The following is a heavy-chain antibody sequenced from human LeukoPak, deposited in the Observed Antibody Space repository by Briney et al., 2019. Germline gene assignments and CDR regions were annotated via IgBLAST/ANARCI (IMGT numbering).Heavy chain of an antibody. V-gene: IGHV1-69*05. J-gene: IGHJ5*02. Sequence: ASVKVSCKASGGTFISYAISWVRQAPGQGLEWMGGIIPTFGTANYAQKFQGRVTITTDESTSTAYMELSSLRSEDTAVYYCARDLGAVAGTNWFDPWGQGTLVTVSS. CDR1: GGTFISYA. CDR2: IIPTFGTA. D-gene: IGHD6-19*01. CDR3: ARDLGAVAGTNWFDP.